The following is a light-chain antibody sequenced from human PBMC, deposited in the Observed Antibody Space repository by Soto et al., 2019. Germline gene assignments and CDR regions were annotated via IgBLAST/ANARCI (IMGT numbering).Light chain of an antibody. CDR3: QQRSNWPG. Sequence: EIVLAQSPATLSLSPGERATLSCRASQRVSSYLAWYQQKPGQAPSLLIYDASNRATGIPARFSGSGSGTDCNLTISSLEPEDFAFAYCQQRSNWPGFGGGTKVEIK. J-gene: IGKJ4*02. CDR2: DAS. V-gene: IGKV3-11*01. CDR1: QRVSSY.